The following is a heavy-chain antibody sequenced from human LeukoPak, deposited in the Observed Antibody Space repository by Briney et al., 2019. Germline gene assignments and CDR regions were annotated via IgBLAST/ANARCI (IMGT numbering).Heavy chain of an antibody. V-gene: IGHV3-23*01. D-gene: IGHD3-3*02. J-gene: IGHJ4*02. CDR1: GFTFSSYA. CDR3: AKDSIFGVVIIAYYYFDY. Sequence: GGSLRLSCAASGFTFSSYAMSWVRQAPGKGLEGVSAISGSGGSTYYADSVKGRFTISRDNSKNTLYLQMNSLRAEDTAVYYCAKDSIFGVVIIAYYYFDYWGQGTLVTVSS. CDR2: ISGSGGST.